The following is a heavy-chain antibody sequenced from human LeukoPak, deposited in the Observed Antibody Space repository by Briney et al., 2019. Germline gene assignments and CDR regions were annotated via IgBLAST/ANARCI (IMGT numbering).Heavy chain of an antibody. D-gene: IGHD6-13*01. CDR1: GFTFSNHA. CDR2: ISGSGHGPVT. V-gene: IGHV3-23*01. CDR3: AKTIVASAAFDC. Sequence: GGSLRLSCAASGFTFSNHAMNWVRQAPGKGLEWVSIISGSGHGPVTYYADSVKGRFTISRDDSKNTLFLHMNSLRAEDTAVYYCAKTIVASAAFDCWGQGTLVTVSS. J-gene: IGHJ4*02.